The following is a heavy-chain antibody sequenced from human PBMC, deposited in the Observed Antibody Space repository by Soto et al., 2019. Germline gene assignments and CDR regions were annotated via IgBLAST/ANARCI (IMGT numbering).Heavy chain of an antibody. D-gene: IGHD1-7*01. CDR3: AKTLTGTWYYYGMDV. J-gene: IGHJ6*02. CDR1: GFTFSSYA. Sequence: VGSRIISCAASGFTFSSYAMSWVRQAPGKGLEWVSAISGSGGSTYYADSVKGRFTISRDNSKNTLYLQMNSLRAEDTAVYYCAKTLTGTWYYYGMDVWGQGTTVTVSS. V-gene: IGHV3-23*01. CDR2: ISGSGGST.